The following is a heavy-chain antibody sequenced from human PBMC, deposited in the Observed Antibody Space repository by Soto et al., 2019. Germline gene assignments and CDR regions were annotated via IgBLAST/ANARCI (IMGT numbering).Heavy chain of an antibody. CDR2: ISWDGGST. D-gene: IGHD5-12*01. Sequence: EVQLVESGGVVVQPGGSLRLSCAASGFTFDDYTMHWVRQAPGKGLEWVSLISWDGGSTYYADSVKGRFTISRDNSKNSLYLQMNSLRTEDTALYYCAKDIGLRYYYYGMDVWGQGTTVTVSS. V-gene: IGHV3-43*01. J-gene: IGHJ6*02. CDR3: AKDIGLRYYYYGMDV. CDR1: GFTFDDYT.